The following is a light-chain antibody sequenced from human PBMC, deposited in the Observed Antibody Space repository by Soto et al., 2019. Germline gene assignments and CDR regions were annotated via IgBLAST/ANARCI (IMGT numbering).Light chain of an antibody. CDR2: GTS. Sequence: MLTQSPGTLSLSPGERATLSCRASQSVATNYLAWYQQKPGQAPRVLMYGTSSRASGFPDRFSGSGSGTDFTLTISRLEPEDFAVYYCQQYGSSPWTFGQGTKVDIK. CDR3: QQYGSSPWT. J-gene: IGKJ1*01. CDR1: QSVATNY. V-gene: IGKV3-20*01.